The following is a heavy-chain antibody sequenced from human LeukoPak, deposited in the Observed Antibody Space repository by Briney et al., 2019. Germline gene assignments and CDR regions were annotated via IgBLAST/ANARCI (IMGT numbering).Heavy chain of an antibody. Sequence: PGRSLRLSCAASGFTFSSYAMRWVRQAPGKGLEWVAAISYDGSNKYYADSVKGRFTISRDSSKNTLYLQMNSLRAEDTAVYYCARADGVWFSADYYYYMDVWGKGTTVTVSS. D-gene: IGHD6-19*01. V-gene: IGHV3-30*04. CDR1: GFTFSSYA. J-gene: IGHJ6*03. CDR2: ISYDGSNK. CDR3: ARADGVWFSADYYYYMDV.